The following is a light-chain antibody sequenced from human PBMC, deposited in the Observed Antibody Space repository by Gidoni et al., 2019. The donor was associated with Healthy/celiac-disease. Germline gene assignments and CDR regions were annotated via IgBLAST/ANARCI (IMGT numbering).Light chain of an antibody. J-gene: IGKJ2*01. CDR3: QQYDNLPYT. CDR2: DAS. V-gene: IGKV1-33*01. CDR1: QDISNY. Sequence: DIQLTQSPSSLSASVGDRVTITCQASQDISNYLTWYQQKPGKAPKLLIYDASTLETGVPSRFSGSGSGTDFTFTISSLQPEDIATYYCQQYDNLPYTFGRGTKLEIK.